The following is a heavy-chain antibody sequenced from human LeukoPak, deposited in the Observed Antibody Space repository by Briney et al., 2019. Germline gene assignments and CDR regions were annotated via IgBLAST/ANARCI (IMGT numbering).Heavy chain of an antibody. CDR1: GITFSSYS. V-gene: IGHV3-48*02. D-gene: IGHD1-7*01. Sequence: GGSLRLSCAVSGITFSSYSMTWVRQTPGKGLEWVSYISSSSSAIYYADSVKGRFTISRDNAKNSLYLQMNSLRDEDTAVYYCATRTGTNYYYYGMDVWGQGTTVTVSS. J-gene: IGHJ6*02. CDR2: ISSSSSAI. CDR3: ATRTGTNYYYYGMDV.